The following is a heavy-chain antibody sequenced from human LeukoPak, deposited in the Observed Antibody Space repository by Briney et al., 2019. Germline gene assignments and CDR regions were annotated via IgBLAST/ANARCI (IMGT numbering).Heavy chain of an antibody. Sequence: WIRQXXXKGLEWIGYIYYSGSTNYNPSLKSRVTVSVDTSKNQFSLKLSSVTAADTAVYYCARSWGEDYWGQGTLVTVSS. CDR3: ARSWGEDY. CDR2: IYYSGST. J-gene: IGHJ4*02. D-gene: IGHD3-16*01. V-gene: IGHV4-59*01.